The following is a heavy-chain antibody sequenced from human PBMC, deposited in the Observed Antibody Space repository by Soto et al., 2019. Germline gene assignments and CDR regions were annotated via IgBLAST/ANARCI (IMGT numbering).Heavy chain of an antibody. Sequence: GGSLRLSCAVSGFTFSNHAMHWVRQAPGKGLEWVTVIWFDGSNEDYADSVKGRFTISRDNSKNTLYLQMNSLRAEDTAVYYCAREVTGSFDYWGQGTLVTVSS. CDR3: AREVTGSFDY. V-gene: IGHV3-33*01. CDR2: IWFDGSNE. J-gene: IGHJ4*02. D-gene: IGHD3-9*01. CDR1: GFTFSNHA.